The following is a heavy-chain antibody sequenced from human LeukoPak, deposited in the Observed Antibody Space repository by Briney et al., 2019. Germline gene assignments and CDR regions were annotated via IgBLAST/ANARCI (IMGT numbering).Heavy chain of an antibody. D-gene: IGHD3-10*01. Sequence: QAGGSLRLSCAASGFTFSSYAMHWVRQAPGKGLEWVAVISYDGSNKYYADSVKGRFTISRDNSKNTLYLQMNSLRAEDTAVYYCARQPRGRIQVRGVISHDYGMDVWGQGTTVTVSS. CDR2: ISYDGSNK. CDR1: GFTFSSYA. J-gene: IGHJ6*02. V-gene: IGHV3-30-3*01. CDR3: ARQPRGRIQVRGVISHDYGMDV.